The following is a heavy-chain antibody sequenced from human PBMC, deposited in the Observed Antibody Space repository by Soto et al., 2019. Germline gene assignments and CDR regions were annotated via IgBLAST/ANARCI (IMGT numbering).Heavy chain of an antibody. J-gene: IGHJ4*02. V-gene: IGHV3-23*01. CDR1: GFTFSSYA. Sequence: GGSLRLSCAASGFTFSSYAMSWVRQAPGKGLEWVSAISGSGGSTYYADSVKGRFTISRDNSKNTLYLQMNSLRAEDTAVYYCAKDLLGFVAGAGILDYWGQGTLVTVSS. CDR3: AKDLLGFVAGAGILDY. CDR2: ISGSGGST. D-gene: IGHD6-13*01.